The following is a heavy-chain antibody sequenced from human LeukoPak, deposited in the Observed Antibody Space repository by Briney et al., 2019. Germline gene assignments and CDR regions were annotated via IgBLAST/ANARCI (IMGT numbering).Heavy chain of an antibody. Sequence: GGSLRLSCAASGFTVSSNYMSWVRQAPGKGLEWVSGMSGTYGSTWYADSVKGRFTISRDDSKNMVYLQMHSLRADDTAVYYCAKDYVNQGHCIGGICYPFDYWGQGTLVTVSS. V-gene: IGHV3-23*01. J-gene: IGHJ4*02. CDR2: MSGTYGST. D-gene: IGHD2-15*01. CDR3: AKDYVNQGHCIGGICYPFDY. CDR1: GFTVSSNY.